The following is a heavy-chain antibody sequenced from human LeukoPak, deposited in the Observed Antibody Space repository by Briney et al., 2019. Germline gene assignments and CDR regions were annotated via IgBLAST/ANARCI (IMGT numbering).Heavy chain of an antibody. CDR2: IYSGGST. D-gene: IGHD3-10*01. CDR1: GFTVSSNY. V-gene: IGHV3-66*01. Sequence: GGSLRLSCAASGFTVSSNYMSWVRQAPGKGLEWVSVIYSGGSTYYADSVKGRFTISRDNAKNSLYLQMNSLRAEDTAVYYCARYSEHQLGSFDYWGQGTLVTVSS. J-gene: IGHJ4*02. CDR3: ARYSEHQLGSFDY.